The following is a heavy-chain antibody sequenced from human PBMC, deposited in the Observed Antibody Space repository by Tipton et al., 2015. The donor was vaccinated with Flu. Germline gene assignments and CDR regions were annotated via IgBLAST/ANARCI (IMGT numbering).Heavy chain of an antibody. CDR1: GGSISTYY. D-gene: IGHD1-26*01. CDR3: ARGSYGELLYFDY. Sequence: GLVKPSETLSLTCTVSGGSISTYYWSWIRQPPGKGLEWIGYIYFSGSTEYNPSLRSRVTISLDTSKKHFSLNLSSVIAADTAMYYCARGSYGELLYFDYWGQGTLGIVSS. V-gene: IGHV4-59*01. J-gene: IGHJ4*02. CDR2: IYFSGST.